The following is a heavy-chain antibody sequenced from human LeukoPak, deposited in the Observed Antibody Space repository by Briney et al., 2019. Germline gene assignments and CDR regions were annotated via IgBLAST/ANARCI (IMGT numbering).Heavy chain of an antibody. CDR1: GFTFSSYA. CDR2: ISGSGGST. CDR3: TKWSGFGND. J-gene: IGHJ4*02. V-gene: IGHV3-23*01. D-gene: IGHD3-10*01. Sequence: QPGGSLRLSCAASGFTFSSYAMSWVRQAPGKGLEWVSAISGSGGSTYYADSVKGQFTISRDNSRNTLYLEMNSLRAEDTAVYYCTKWSGFGNDWGQGTLVTVSS.